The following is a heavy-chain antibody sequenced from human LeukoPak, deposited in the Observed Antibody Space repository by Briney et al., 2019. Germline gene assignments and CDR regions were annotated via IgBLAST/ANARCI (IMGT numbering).Heavy chain of an antibody. CDR1: GFTFSSYE. CDR3: ARVLRYFDWLSATLDY. Sequence: GGALRLSCAASGFTFSSYEMNWVRQAPGKGLEWVPYISSSGSTIYYADSVKGRFTISRDNAKNSLYLQMNSLRAEDTAVYYCARVLRYFDWLSATLDYWGQGTLVTVSS. D-gene: IGHD3-9*01. J-gene: IGHJ4*02. CDR2: ISSSGSTI. V-gene: IGHV3-48*03.